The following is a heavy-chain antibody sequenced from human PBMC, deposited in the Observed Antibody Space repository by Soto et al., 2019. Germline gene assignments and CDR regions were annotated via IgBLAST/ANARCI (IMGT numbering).Heavy chain of an antibody. CDR1: GFTFDDNA. CDR3: AKGGSYYYDSSGYYAN. J-gene: IGHJ4*02. V-gene: IGHV3-9*01. Sequence: GGSLRLSCAVSGFTFDDNAMHWVRQAPEKGLEWVSGINWKSDIGYADSVKGRFTISRDNAENSLYLQMNSLRAEDTALYYCAKGGSYYYDSSGYYANWGQGTLVTVSS. CDR2: INWKSDI. D-gene: IGHD3-22*01.